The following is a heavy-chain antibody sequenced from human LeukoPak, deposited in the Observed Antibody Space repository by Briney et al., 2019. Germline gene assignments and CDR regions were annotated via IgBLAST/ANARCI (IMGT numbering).Heavy chain of an antibody. J-gene: IGHJ3*02. CDR1: GGSFSGYY. CDR2: INHSGST. CDR3: ARVRGAPRDAFDI. D-gene: IGHD1-26*01. V-gene: IGHV4-34*01. Sequence: SETLSLTCAVYGGSFSGYYWSWIRQPPGKGLEWIGEINHSGSTNYNPSLKSRVTISVDTSKNQFSLKLSSVTAADTAVYYCARVRGAPRDAFDIWGQGTMVTVSS.